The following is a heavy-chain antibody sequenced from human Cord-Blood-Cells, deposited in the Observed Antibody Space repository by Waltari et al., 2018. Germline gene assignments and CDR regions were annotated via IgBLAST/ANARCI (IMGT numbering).Heavy chain of an antibody. J-gene: IGHJ4*02. CDR2: IIPILGIA. CDR3: ARDHTYYDFWSGYYPDY. CDR1: GGTFRSYA. Sequence: QVQMVKAGADVKKPGSSVKVSCKASGGTFRSYAISWVRQAPGQGLEWMGRIIPILGIANYAQKFQGRVTITADKSTSTAYMELSSLRSEDTAVYYCARDHTYYDFWSGYYPDYWGQGTLVTVSS. V-gene: IGHV1-69*09. D-gene: IGHD3-3*01.